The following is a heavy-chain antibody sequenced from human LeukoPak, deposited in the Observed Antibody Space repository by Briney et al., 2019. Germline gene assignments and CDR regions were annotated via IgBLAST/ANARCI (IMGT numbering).Heavy chain of an antibody. CDR1: GGSMTSYY. Sequence: SETLSLTCTVSGGSMTSYYWSWIRQPPGKGLEWIAYIYYSGSTSYNPSLKSRVTILVDTSNNQFSLKLSSVTAADTAVYYCARAGLLWFGRNNYYYGMDVWGRGTTVTVSS. D-gene: IGHD3-10*01. CDR3: ARAGLLWFGRNNYYYGMDV. CDR2: IYYSGST. V-gene: IGHV4-59*12. J-gene: IGHJ6*02.